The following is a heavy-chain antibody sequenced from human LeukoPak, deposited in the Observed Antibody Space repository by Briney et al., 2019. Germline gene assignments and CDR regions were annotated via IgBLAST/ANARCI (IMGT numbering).Heavy chain of an antibody. CDR1: GFTFSDYA. D-gene: IGHD2-8*01. V-gene: IGHV3-23*01. CDR2: ISGRGLST. J-gene: IGHJ4*02. CDR3: AKTNGVSVVPGTSPGFDY. Sequence: PGRSLRLSCAVSGFTFSDYAMSWVRQAPGKGLDWVSVISGRGLSTYYADFVKGRFTISRDNSKNTLFLQMNSLRAEDTAVYYCAKTNGVSVVPGTSPGFDYWGQGTLVTVSS.